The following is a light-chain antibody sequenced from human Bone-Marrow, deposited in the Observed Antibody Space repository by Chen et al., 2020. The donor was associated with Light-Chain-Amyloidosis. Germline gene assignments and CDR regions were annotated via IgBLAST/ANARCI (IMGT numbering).Light chain of an antibody. CDR3: SSYTSSRGVV. CDR1: SSDVGGYNY. Sequence: QSALTQPASVSGSPGQSITISCTGTSSDVGGYNYVSWYQQHPGKAPKLMIYDVSNRPSGVSNRFSGSKSGNTASLTISGLQAGDEADYYCSSYTSSRGVVFGGGPKLTVL. V-gene: IGLV2-14*03. CDR2: DVS. J-gene: IGLJ2*01.